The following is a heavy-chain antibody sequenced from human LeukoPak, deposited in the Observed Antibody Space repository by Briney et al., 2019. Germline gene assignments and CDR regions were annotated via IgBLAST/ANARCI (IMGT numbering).Heavy chain of an antibody. Sequence: GGSLRLSCAASGFTFSSYGMHWVRQAPGKGLEWVAFIRYDGSNKYYADSVKGRFTISRDNSKNTLYLQMNSLRAEDTAVYYCAKDFYDSRGKSYQKSDYWGQGTLVTVSS. J-gene: IGHJ4*02. V-gene: IGHV3-30*02. CDR2: IRYDGSNK. D-gene: IGHD3-22*01. CDR3: AKDFYDSRGKSYQKSDY. CDR1: GFTFSSYG.